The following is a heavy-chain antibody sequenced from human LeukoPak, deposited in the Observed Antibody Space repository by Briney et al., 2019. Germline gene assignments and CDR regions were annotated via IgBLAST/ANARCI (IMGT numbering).Heavy chain of an antibody. J-gene: IGHJ4*02. V-gene: IGHV4-4*07. CDR1: GGSISSYY. CDR3: ASTTGAARPAGFDY. Sequence: SETLSLTCTVSGGSISSYYWSWIRQPAGKGLEWIGRIYTSGSTNYNPSLKSRVTISVDTSKNQFSLKLSSVTAADTAVYYCASTTGAARPAGFDYWGQGTLVTVSS. CDR2: IYTSGST. D-gene: IGHD6-6*01.